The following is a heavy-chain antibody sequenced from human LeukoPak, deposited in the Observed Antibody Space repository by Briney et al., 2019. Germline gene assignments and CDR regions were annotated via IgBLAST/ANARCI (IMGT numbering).Heavy chain of an antibody. CDR1: GYTFTGYY. CDR2: INPNSGGT. CDR3: ARDGGMVRGSHGP. D-gene: IGHD3-10*01. J-gene: IGHJ5*02. Sequence: ASVKVSCKVSGYTFTGYYMHWVRQAPGQGLEWMGRINPNSGGTNYAQKFQGRVTMTRDTSISTAYMELSRLRSDDTAVYYCARDGGMVRGSHGPWGQGTLVTVSS. V-gene: IGHV1-2*06.